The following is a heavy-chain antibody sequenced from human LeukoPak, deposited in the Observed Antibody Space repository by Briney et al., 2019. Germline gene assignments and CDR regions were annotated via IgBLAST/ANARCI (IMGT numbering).Heavy chain of an antibody. Sequence: LAGGSLRLSCAASGFTFSSYAVTWVRQAPGKGLEWVSTISGDGGSTHYVDSVKGRFTISRDNSKNMVYLQMNSLRAEDTAVYYCVRDWDGPVAGIDNWFDPWGQGTLVTVSS. J-gene: IGHJ5*02. D-gene: IGHD6-19*01. CDR2: ISGDGGST. CDR3: VRDWDGPVAGIDNWFDP. V-gene: IGHV3-23*01. CDR1: GFTFSSYA.